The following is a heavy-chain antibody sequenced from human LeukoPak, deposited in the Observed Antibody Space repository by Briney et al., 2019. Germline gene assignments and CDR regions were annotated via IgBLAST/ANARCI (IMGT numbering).Heavy chain of an antibody. V-gene: IGHV4-59*01. CDR1: GGSISSYY. CDR3: ARGGRDGYQDY. J-gene: IGHJ4*02. D-gene: IGHD5-24*01. CDR2: IYYSGST. Sequence: SETLSLTCTVSGGSISSYYWSWIRQPPGKGLEWIGYIYYSGSTNYNPSLKSRVTISVDTSKNQFSLKLSSVTAADTAVYYCARGGRDGYQDYWGQGTLVTVSS.